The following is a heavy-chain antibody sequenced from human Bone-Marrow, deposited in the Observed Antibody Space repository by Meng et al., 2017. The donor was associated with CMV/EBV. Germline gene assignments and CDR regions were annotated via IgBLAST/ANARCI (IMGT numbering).Heavy chain of an antibody. D-gene: IGHD3-10*01. Sequence: GGSLRFPCAALGFTSSSYCRKWVRQVPGKGLQLLGEIRDEGSEAYYVGSVQGRLTISRDNAKNSMNRQKNTMRAEDAAVYYCSITVARGNISFYYFGMDVWGQGTTVTVSS. CDR1: GFTSSSYC. CDR2: IRDEGSEA. V-gene: IGHV3-7*01. CDR3: SITVARGNISFYYFGMDV. J-gene: IGHJ6*02.